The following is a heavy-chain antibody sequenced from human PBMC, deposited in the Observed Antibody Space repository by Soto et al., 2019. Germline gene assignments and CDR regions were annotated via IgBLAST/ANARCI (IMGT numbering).Heavy chain of an antibody. V-gene: IGHV1-69*13. CDR1: GGTSKMFS. Sequence: GASVKVSCKASGGTSKMFSISWVRQAPGQGLEWMGGIIPIYGLTNYAQKFQARVTITAEESTTTAYMELSSLRSEDTAVYYCCIGMDYANSWSWFEPWGQGPLVTVSS. CDR2: IIPIYGLT. CDR3: CIGMDYANSWSWFEP. D-gene: IGHD3-22*01. J-gene: IGHJ5*02.